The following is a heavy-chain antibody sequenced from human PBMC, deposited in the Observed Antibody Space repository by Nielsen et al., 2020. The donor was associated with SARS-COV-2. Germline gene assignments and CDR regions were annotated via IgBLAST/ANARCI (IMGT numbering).Heavy chain of an antibody. CDR1: GFPFSSYA. CDR2: ISSNGGST. CDR3: ARAAYPRSFDP. J-gene: IGHJ5*02. V-gene: IGHV3-64D*06. Sequence: GESLKISCAASGFPFSSYAMHWVRQAPGKGLEYVSAISSNGGSTYYADSVKGRFTISRDNSKNTLYLQMSSLRAEDTAVYYCARAAYPRSFDPWGQGTLVTVSS.